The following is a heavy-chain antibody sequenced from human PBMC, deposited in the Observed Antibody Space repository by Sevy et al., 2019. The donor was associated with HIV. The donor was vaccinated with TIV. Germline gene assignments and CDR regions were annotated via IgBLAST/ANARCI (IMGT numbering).Heavy chain of an antibody. CDR2: ISPYTGDT. V-gene: IGHV1-18*01. CDR3: GRDTLQGVVILPPDMRGGIDL. J-gene: IGHJ5*02. Sequence: ASVKVSCKASGYTLASYGVSWVRQAPGQGLEWMGWISPYTGDTNYARKFQARVTMTTDTSSRTAYLQLRNLSSDDTAVYYCGRDTLQGVVILPPDMRGGIDLWGQGTLVTVSS. CDR1: GYTLASYG. D-gene: IGHD2-21*01.